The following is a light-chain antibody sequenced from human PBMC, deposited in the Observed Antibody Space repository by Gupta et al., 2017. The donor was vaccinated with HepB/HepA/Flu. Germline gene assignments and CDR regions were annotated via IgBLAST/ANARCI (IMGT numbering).Light chain of an antibody. CDR2: EDN. Sequence: SYDLTQPPSVSVSPGQTASIPCSGSKLGNNYVCWYQQKPGQSPVLVIFEDNKRPSGIPERFYGSNSRTTATLTISGTQTIDEADYYCQAWDSTTVIFGGGTRLSVL. V-gene: IGLV3-1*01. J-gene: IGLJ2*01. CDR1: KLGNNY. CDR3: QAWDSTTVI.